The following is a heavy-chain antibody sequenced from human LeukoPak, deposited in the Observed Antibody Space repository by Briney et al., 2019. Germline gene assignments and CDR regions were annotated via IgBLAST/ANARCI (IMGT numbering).Heavy chain of an antibody. CDR1: GGSFSGYY. CDR2: INHSGST. CDR3: ARELSGSYLDY. Sequence: SETLSLTCAVYGGSFSGYYWSWIRQPPGKGLEWIGEINHSGSTNYNPSLKSRVTISVDRSKNQFSLKLSSVTAADTAVYYCARELSGSYLDYWGQGTLVTVSS. D-gene: IGHD1-26*01. J-gene: IGHJ4*02. V-gene: IGHV4-34*01.